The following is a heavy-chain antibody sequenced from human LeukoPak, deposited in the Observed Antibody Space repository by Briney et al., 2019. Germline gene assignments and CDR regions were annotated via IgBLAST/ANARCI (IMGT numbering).Heavy chain of an antibody. CDR3: ARDRGPRTGXMVREAYDY. CDR1: GFTFSDYW. D-gene: IGHD3-10*01. Sequence: GGSLRLSCAASGFTFSDYWIHWVRQAPGKGLVWVSRINTDGSITNYADSVKGRFSISRDNAKNTLYLQMSSLRAEDTAVYYCARDRGPRTGXMVREAYDYWGQGTLVTVSS. CDR2: INTDGSIT. J-gene: IGHJ4*02. V-gene: IGHV3-74*01.